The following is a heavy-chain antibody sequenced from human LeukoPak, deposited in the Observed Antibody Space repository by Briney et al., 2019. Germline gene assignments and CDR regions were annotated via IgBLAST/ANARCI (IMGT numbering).Heavy chain of an antibody. CDR2: ISWDGGST. J-gene: IGHJ6*03. Sequence: PGGSLRLSCAASGFTFDDYAMYWVRQAPGKGLEWVSLISWDGGSTYYADSVKGRFTISRDNSKNSLYLQMNSLRAEDTALYYCAKDSSAAAGTTYMDVWGKGTTVTVSS. V-gene: IGHV3-43D*03. CDR1: GFTFDDYA. CDR3: AKDSSAAAGTTYMDV. D-gene: IGHD6-13*01.